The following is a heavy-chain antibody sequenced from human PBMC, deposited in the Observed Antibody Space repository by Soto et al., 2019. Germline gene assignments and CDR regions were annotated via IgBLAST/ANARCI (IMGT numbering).Heavy chain of an antibody. CDR3: ARDGAVAGDSNFDY. V-gene: IGHV1-3*01. D-gene: IGHD6-19*01. J-gene: IGHJ4*02. CDR2: INAGNGNT. Sequence: GASVKVSCKASGYTFTSYAMHWVRQAPGQRLEWMGWINAGNGNTKYSQKFQGRVTITTDTSASTAYMELSSLRSEDTAVYYCARDGAVAGDSNFDYWGQGTLVTVPS. CDR1: GYTFTSYA.